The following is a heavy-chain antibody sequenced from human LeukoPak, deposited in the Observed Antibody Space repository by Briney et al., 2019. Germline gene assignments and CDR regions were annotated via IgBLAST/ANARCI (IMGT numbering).Heavy chain of an antibody. D-gene: IGHD3-3*01. J-gene: IGHJ6*02. CDR3: ARDAASSFWSGYAYYYYGMDV. V-gene: IGHV1-46*01. Sequence: ASVKVSCKASGYTFTGYHMHWVRQAPGQGLEWMGIINPSGGSTSYAQKFQGRVTMTRDTSTSTVYMELSSLRSEDTAVYYCARDAASSFWSGYAYYYYGMDVWGQGTTVTVSS. CDR2: INPSGGST. CDR1: GYTFTGYH.